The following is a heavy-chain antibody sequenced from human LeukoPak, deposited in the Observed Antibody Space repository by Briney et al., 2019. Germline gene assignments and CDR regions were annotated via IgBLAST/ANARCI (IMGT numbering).Heavy chain of an antibody. D-gene: IGHD3-22*01. J-gene: IGHJ4*02. CDR3: ASGVPDYYDSSGYSTFDY. V-gene: IGHV4-59*01. CDR2: IYYSGST. CDR1: GGSISSYY. Sequence: SETLSHTCTVSGGSISSYYWSWIRQPPGKGLEWIGYIYYSGSTNYNPSLKSRVTISVDTSKNQFSLKLSSVTAADTAVYYCASGVPDYYDSSGYSTFDYWGQGTLVTVSS.